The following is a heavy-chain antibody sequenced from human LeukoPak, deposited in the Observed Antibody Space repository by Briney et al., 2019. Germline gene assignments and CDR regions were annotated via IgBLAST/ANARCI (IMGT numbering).Heavy chain of an antibody. V-gene: IGHV3-23*01. CDR3: AKDGSRDWKYSYDSSGYPYFDY. CDR2: ISGSGGST. D-gene: IGHD3-22*01. CDR1: GFTFSSYA. Sequence: GGSLRLSCAASGFTFSSYAMSWVRQAPGKGLEWVSAISGSGGSTYYADSVKGRFTISRDNSKNTLYLQMNSLRAEDTAVYYCAKDGSRDWKYSYDSSGYPYFDYWGQGTLVTVSS. J-gene: IGHJ4*02.